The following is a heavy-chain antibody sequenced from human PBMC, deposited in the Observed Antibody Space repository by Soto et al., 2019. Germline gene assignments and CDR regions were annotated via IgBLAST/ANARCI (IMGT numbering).Heavy chain of an antibody. CDR2: ISDSGGNT. CDR3: AKRDWPYGMDV. Sequence: PGGSLILSCAASGFTFSRYDMNWVRQAPGKGLEWVSTISDSGGNTYYADSVKGRFTISRDNSKNTLYLQMNSLRPEDTAVYYCAKRDWPYGMDVWGQGTTVTVSS. J-gene: IGHJ6*02. D-gene: IGHD3-9*01. V-gene: IGHV3-23*01. CDR1: GFTFSRYD.